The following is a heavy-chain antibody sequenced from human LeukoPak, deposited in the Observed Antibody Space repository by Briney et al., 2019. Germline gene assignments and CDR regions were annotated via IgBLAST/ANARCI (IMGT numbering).Heavy chain of an antibody. Sequence: GGSLRLSCAASGFTFSSYSMNWVRQAPGKGLEWVSYISSSSSTIYYADSVKGRFTISRDNGKNSLYLQMNSLRDEDTGVYYCARDRIARGPDVFDIWGPGKMCSVSS. CDR3: ARDRIARGPDVFDI. V-gene: IGHV3-48*02. J-gene: IGHJ3*02. CDR2: ISSSSSTI. CDR1: GFTFSSYS. D-gene: IGHD6-13*01.